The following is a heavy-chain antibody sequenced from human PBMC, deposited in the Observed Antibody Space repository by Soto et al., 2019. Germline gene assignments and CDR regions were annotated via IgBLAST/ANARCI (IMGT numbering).Heavy chain of an antibody. CDR1: GGSISSYY. CDR2: IYYSGST. Sequence: PSETLSLTCTVSGGSISSYYWSWIRQPPGKGLEWIGYIYYSGSTNYNPSLKSRVTISVDTSKNQFSLKLSSVTAADTAVYYCAGGGRGYDILTGYQYYFDYWGQGTLVTVSS. J-gene: IGHJ4*02. V-gene: IGHV4-59*01. CDR3: AGGGRGYDILTGYQYYFDY. D-gene: IGHD3-9*01.